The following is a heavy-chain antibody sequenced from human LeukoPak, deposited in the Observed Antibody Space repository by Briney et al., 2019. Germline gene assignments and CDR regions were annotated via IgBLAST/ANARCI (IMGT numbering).Heavy chain of an antibody. D-gene: IGHD3-10*01. CDR3: AREQYGSGSYYPGY. J-gene: IGHJ4*02. V-gene: IGHV3-30*02. CDR2: IRFDGTNK. Sequence: GGSLRLSCEASGIIFSNYGMDWVRQAPGKGLEWVAFIRFDGTNKFYADSVKGRFTIPRDNSKNTLYLQMNSLRAEDTAVYYCAREQYGSGSYYPGYWGQGTLVTASS. CDR1: GIIFSNYG.